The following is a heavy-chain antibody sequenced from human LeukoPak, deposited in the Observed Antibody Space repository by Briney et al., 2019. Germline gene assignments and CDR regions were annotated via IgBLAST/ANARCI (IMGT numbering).Heavy chain of an antibody. D-gene: IGHD1-1*01. CDR2: ISSSSYI. CDR3: ARAGTTVFDY. Sequence: GGSLRLSCAASGFTFSSYSMNWVRQAPGKGLEWVSSISSSSYIYYADSVKGRFTISRDSAKNSLYLQMNSLRAEDTAVYYCARAGTTVFDYWGQGTLVTVSS. V-gene: IGHV3-21*01. CDR1: GFTFSSYS. J-gene: IGHJ4*02.